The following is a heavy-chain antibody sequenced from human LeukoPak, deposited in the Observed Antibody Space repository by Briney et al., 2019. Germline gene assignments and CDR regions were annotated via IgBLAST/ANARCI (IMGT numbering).Heavy chain of an antibody. V-gene: IGHV5-51*01. J-gene: IGHJ4*02. D-gene: IGHD6-13*01. CDR3: ARQTGYTSSWYDY. CDR1: GYSFTIYW. CDR2: IYPGDSDT. Sequence: GESLKISCRVSGYSFTIYWIGWVRQLPGKGLEWMGIIYPGDSDTRYSPSFQGQVTISADKSLTTAYLQWSSPKASDTAMYYCARQTGYTSSWYDYWGQGTLVTVSS.